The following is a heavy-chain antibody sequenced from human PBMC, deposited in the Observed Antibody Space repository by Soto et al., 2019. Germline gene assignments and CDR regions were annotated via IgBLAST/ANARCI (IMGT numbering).Heavy chain of an antibody. CDR2: ITSSSRTI. CDR3: ASNFYFDSSGHIWTPYDSDV. V-gene: IGHV3-48*02. D-gene: IGHD3-22*01. CDR1: GFAFSTYS. J-gene: IGHJ6*02. Sequence: GGSLRLSCAASGFAFSTYSMNWVRQAPGQGLEWVSYITSSSRTIYYADSVKGRFTISRDNAKNSLYLQMNSLRDEDTAVYYCASNFYFDSSGHIWTPYDSDVWGQGTTVTVCS.